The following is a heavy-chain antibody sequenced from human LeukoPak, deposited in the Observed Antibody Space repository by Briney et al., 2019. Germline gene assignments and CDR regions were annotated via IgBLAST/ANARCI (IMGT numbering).Heavy chain of an antibody. CDR3: AKVPRYCSSTSCPDFDY. V-gene: IGHV3-30*18. D-gene: IGHD2-2*01. J-gene: IGHJ4*02. CDR1: GFTFSSYG. Sequence: GGSLRLSCAASGFTFSSYGMHWVRQAPGKGLEWVAVISYDGSDKNYADSVRGRFTISRDNSNNRVYLQMNSLRAEDTAVYYCAKVPRYCSSTSCPDFDYWGQGTLVTVSS. CDR2: ISYDGSDK.